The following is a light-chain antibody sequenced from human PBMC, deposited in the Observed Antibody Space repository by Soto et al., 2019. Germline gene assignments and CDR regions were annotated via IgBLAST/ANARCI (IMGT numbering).Light chain of an antibody. Sequence: QSVLTQPPSASGSPGQSVTISCTGTKNDIGVYDFVSWYQHHPGKAPRLIIYEVVQRPSRVPDRFSGSKSGNTASLTVSGLQAADEADYFCKSYAGSNTYGFGSGTKVTVL. CDR3: KSYAGSNTYG. CDR1: KNDIGVYDF. J-gene: IGLJ1*01. V-gene: IGLV2-8*01. CDR2: EVV.